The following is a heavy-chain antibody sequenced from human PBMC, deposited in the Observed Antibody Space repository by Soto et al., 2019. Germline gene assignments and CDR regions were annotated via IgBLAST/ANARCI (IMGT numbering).Heavy chain of an antibody. D-gene: IGHD5-12*01. Sequence: PSETLSLTCTVSGGSVNSGSYYWNWIRQPPGKGLEWIGYIFYSGSTNYNPSLKRRVTISLDTSKNQFSMRLSSVTAADTAVYYCARKARSDSGYDYESWFDPWGQGTLVTVSS. V-gene: IGHV4-61*01. CDR3: ARKARSDSGYDYESWFDP. CDR2: IFYSGST. J-gene: IGHJ5*02. CDR1: GGSVNSGSYY.